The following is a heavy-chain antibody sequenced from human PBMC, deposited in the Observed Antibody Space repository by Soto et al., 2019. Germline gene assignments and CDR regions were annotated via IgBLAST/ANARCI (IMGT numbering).Heavy chain of an antibody. D-gene: IGHD2-15*01. CDR2: ISTYNGNT. Sequence: ASVKVSCKASGYTFTTYDISWVRQAPGQGLEWMGRISTYNGNTNYPQSLQGRLTMTTDTSTTTAYMELRNLRSDDTAVYYCASEYCSGGSCPHYYGMDVWGQGTTVTVSS. CDR1: GYTFTTYD. CDR3: ASEYCSGGSCPHYYGMDV. J-gene: IGHJ6*02. V-gene: IGHV1-18*01.